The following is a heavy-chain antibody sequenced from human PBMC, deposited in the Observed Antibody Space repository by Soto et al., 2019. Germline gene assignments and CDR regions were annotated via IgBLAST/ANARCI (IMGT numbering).Heavy chain of an antibody. J-gene: IGHJ1*01. V-gene: IGHV1-3*01. CDR3: ARLGLSMIVVEEYFQH. CDR2: INAGNGNT. D-gene: IGHD3-22*01. CDR1: GYTFTSYA. Sequence: QVQLVQSGAEVKKPGASVKVSCKASGYTFTSYAMHWVRQAPGQRLEWMGWINAGNGNTKYSQKFQGRVTITRDTSASTAYMELSSLRSEDTAVYYCARLGLSMIVVEEYFQHWGQGTLVTVSS.